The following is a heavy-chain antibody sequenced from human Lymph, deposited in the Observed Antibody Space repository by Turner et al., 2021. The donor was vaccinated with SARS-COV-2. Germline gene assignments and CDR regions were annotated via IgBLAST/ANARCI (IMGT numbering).Heavy chain of an antibody. CDR3: ATKYCSGGSCSYFDY. J-gene: IGHJ4*02. CDR1: GGSISSNIW. CDR2: IYHSGNT. V-gene: IGHV4-4*02. Sequence: QVQLQESGPGLVKPSGTLSLICAVSGGSISSNIWWTWVRQPPGKGLEWIGEIYHSGNTNYNPSLKSRVTISVDKSKNQFSLKLSSVTAADTAVYYCATKYCSGGSCSYFDYWGQGTLVTVSS. D-gene: IGHD2-15*01.